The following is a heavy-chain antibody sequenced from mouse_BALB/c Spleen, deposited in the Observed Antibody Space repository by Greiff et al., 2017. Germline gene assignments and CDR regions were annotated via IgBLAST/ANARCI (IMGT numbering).Heavy chain of an antibody. D-gene: IGHD1-2*01. CDR3: AREGLLRHPFDY. J-gene: IGHJ2*01. V-gene: IGHV1-54*01. Sequence: QVQLQQSGAELVRPGTSVKVSCKASGYAFTNYLIEWVKQRPGQGLEWIGVINPGSGGTNYNEKFKGKATLTADKSSSTAYMQLSSLTSDDSAVYFCAREGLLRHPFDYWGQGTTLTVSS. CDR2: INPGSGGT. CDR1: GYAFTNYL.